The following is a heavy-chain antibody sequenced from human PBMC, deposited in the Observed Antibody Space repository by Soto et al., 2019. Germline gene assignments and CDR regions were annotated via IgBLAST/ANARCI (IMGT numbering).Heavy chain of an antibody. D-gene: IGHD4-17*01. CDR3: ARDADYGGSRGGMDV. Sequence: QVRLEESGPGLVKPSETLSLICSVSGVSVNNADYFWSWIRHHPENGLAWIGYIYYSGSTRYNPSFKTRATLSIDTSKNQFSLGLNSVTVADAAVYFCARDADYGGSRGGMDVWGRGTTVTVSS. V-gene: IGHV4-31*03. J-gene: IGHJ6*02. CDR1: GVSVNNADYF. CDR2: IYYSGST.